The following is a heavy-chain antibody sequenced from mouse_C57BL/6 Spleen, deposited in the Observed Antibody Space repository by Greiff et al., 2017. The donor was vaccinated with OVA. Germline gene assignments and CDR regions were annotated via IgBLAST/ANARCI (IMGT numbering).Heavy chain of an antibody. J-gene: IGHJ4*01. CDR3: AIESLYYYGRSYAMDY. V-gene: IGHV1-74*01. Sequence: QVQLQQPGAELVKPGASVKVSCKASGYTFTSYWMHWVKQRPGQGLEWIGRIHPSDSDTNYNQKFKGKATLTVDKSSSTAYMQLSSLTSEDSAVYYCAIESLYYYGRSYAMDYWGQGTSVTVSS. CDR2: IHPSDSDT. CDR1: GYTFTSYW. D-gene: IGHD1-1*01.